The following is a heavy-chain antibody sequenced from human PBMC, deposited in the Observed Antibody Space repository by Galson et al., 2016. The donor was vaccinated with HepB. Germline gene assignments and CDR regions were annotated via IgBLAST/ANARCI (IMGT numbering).Heavy chain of an antibody. Sequence: SVKVSCKASGYTLTTYGLGWVRQVPGQGLEWMGWISAYNGNTNYVQKFQGRVTMTTEKSTNTAYMEVRGLRSGDTAVYYCARVGTHRDWLSYGIYFDYWGRGTLVTVSS. V-gene: IGHV1-18*04. D-gene: IGHD3/OR15-3a*01. CDR1: GYTLTTYG. J-gene: IGHJ4*02. CDR2: ISAYNGNT. CDR3: ARVGTHRDWLSYGIYFDY.